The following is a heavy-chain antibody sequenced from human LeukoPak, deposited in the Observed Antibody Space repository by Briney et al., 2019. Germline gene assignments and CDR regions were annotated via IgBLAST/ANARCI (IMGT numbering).Heavy chain of an antibody. J-gene: IGHJ6*04. CDR3: ARDRYFDSSYGMDV. CDR2: IGYDGSNK. D-gene: IGHD3-9*01. CDR1: GFTVSNYG. V-gene: IGHV3-33*01. Sequence: PGRSLRLSCAASGFTVSNYGIHWVRQAPGKGLEWVALIGYDGSNKYYPDSLKGRFTISRDNSKNTLYLQMNSLRAEDTAVYYCARDRYFDSSYGMDVWGKGTTVTVSS.